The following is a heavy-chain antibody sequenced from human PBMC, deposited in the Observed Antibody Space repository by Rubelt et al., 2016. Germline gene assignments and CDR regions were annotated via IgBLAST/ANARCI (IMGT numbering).Heavy chain of an antibody. V-gene: IGHV2-5*02. Sequence: QITLKESGPTLVKPTQTLTLTCTFSGFSLSTSGVGVGWIRQPPGKSLEWLALMYWDDDKRYSPSLKSRLTITKETSKNQGVLKMTNMDPVDTATYYCANSSGWYPAFDIWGQGTMVTVSS. CDR2: MYWDDDK. D-gene: IGHD6-19*01. CDR3: ANSSGWYPAFDI. J-gene: IGHJ3*02. CDR1: GFSLSTSGVG.